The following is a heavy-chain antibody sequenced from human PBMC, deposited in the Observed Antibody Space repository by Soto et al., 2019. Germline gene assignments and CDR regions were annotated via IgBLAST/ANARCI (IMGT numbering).Heavy chain of an antibody. V-gene: IGHV4-39*01. Sequence: QLQLQESGPGLVKPSETLSLTCTVSGGSISSSSYYWGWIRQPPGKGLEWIGSIYYSGSTYYNPSLKSRVTISVDTSKNQFSLKLSSVTAADTAVYYCARHWVNVLRFLEWPYYMDVWGKGTTVTVSS. D-gene: IGHD3-3*01. J-gene: IGHJ6*03. CDR2: IYYSGST. CDR1: GGSISSSSYY. CDR3: ARHWVNVLRFLEWPYYMDV.